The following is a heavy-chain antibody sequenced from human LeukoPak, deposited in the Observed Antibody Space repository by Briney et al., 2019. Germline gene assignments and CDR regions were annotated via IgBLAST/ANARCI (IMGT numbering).Heavy chain of an antibody. J-gene: IGHJ3*02. D-gene: IGHD3-10*01. CDR3: ARIRAVYTMVRGRGGAFDI. CDR2: IYYSGST. CDR1: GGSISSSSYY. V-gene: IGHV4-39*07. Sequence: SETLSLTCTVSGGSISSSSYYWGWIRQPPGKGLEWIGSIYYSGSTYYNPSLKSRVTISVDTSKNQFSLKLSSVTAADTAVYYCARIRAVYTMVRGRGGAFDIWGQGTMVTVSS.